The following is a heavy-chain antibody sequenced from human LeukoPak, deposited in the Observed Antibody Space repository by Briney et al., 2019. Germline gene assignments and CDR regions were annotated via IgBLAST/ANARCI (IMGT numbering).Heavy chain of an antibody. CDR2: IYYSGST. V-gene: IGHV4-39*07. J-gene: IGHJ4*02. D-gene: IGHD4-11*01. Sequence: SETLSLTCTVSGGSVSSSSSYWGWIRQPPGKGLEWIGSIYYSGSTYYNPSLKSRVTISVDTSKNQFSLKLSSVTAADTAVYYCARGRSPRSKPGLQYRKRMLPYFDYWGQGTLVTVSS. CDR3: ARGRSPRSKPGLQYRKRMLPYFDY. CDR1: GGSVSSSSSY.